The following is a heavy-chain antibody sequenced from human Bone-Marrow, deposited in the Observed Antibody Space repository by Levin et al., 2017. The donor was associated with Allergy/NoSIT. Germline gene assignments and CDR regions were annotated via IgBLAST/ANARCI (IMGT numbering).Heavy chain of an antibody. CDR3: AKDGAVQLEFLFYYGMDV. V-gene: IGHV3-23*01. CDR1: GFTFSSYA. Sequence: GESLKISCAASGFTFSSYAMSWVRQAPGKGLEWVSAISGSGGSTYYADSVKGRFTISRDNSKNTLYLQMNSLRAEDTAVYYCAKDGAVQLEFLFYYGMDVWGQGTTVTVSS. J-gene: IGHJ6*02. D-gene: IGHD1-1*01. CDR2: ISGSGGST.